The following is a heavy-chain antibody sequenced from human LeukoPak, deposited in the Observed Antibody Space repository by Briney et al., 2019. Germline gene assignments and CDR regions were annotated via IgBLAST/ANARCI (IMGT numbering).Heavy chain of an antibody. CDR1: AFTFSAFG. D-gene: IGHD4-17*01. V-gene: IGHV3-30*02. CDR2: IRFDGSDE. CDR3: ARVSPNTVTTLQYFDY. Sequence: PGGSLRLSCAASAFTFSAFGMHWVRQAPGKGLEWVSFIRFDGSDEYVADSVKGRFTISRDNSKNTLYLQMKSLRVEDTAVYYCARVSPNTVTTLQYFDYWGQGTLVTVSS. J-gene: IGHJ4*02.